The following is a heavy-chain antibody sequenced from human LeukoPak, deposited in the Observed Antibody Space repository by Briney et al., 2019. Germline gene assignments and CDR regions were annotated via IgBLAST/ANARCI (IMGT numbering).Heavy chain of an antibody. CDR2: INPNSGGT. D-gene: IGHD3-10*01. J-gene: IGHJ4*02. V-gene: IGHV1-2*02. Sequence: ASVKVSCKASGYTFTGYYMHWVRQAPGQGLEWMGWINPNSGGTHYAQKFQGRVTMTRDTSISTAYMELSRLRSDDTAVYYCARDHGSGSSADYWGQGTLVTVSS. CDR3: ARDHGSGSSADY. CDR1: GYTFTGYY.